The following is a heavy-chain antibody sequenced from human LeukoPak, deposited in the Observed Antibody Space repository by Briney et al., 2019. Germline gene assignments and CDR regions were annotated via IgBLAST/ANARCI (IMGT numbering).Heavy chain of an antibody. CDR1: GYTFTSYG. V-gene: IGHV1-18*01. CDR3: ARSTGDYYDSSGYFWNDY. D-gene: IGHD3-22*01. Sequence: ASVKVSCKASGYTFTSYGISWVRQAPGQGLEWMGWISAYNGNTNYAQKLQGRVTMTTDTSTSTAYMELRSLRSDDTAVCYCARSTGDYYDSSGYFWNDYWGQGTLVTVSS. J-gene: IGHJ4*02. CDR2: ISAYNGNT.